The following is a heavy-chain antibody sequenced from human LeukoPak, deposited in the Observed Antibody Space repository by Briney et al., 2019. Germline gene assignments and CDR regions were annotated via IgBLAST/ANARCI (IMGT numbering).Heavy chain of an antibody. CDR1: GYTFTGYY. V-gene: IGHV1-2*02. Sequence: GASVKVSCKASGYTFTGYYMHWVRQAPGQGLEWMGWINPNSGGTNYAQEFQGRVTMTRDTSISTAYMELSRLRSDDTAVYYCARDLILISFDYWGQGTLVTVSS. J-gene: IGHJ4*02. CDR2: INPNSGGT. D-gene: IGHD2-21*01. CDR3: ARDLILISFDY.